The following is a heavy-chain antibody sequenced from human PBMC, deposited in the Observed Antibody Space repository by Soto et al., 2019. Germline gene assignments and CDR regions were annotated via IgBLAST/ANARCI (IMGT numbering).Heavy chain of an antibody. CDR1: GGTFSSYT. J-gene: IGHJ5*02. CDR2: IIPILGIA. V-gene: IGHV1-69*08. Sequence: QVQLVQSGAEVKKPGSSVKVSCKASGGTFSSYTISWVRQAPGQGLEWMGRIIPILGIANYAQKFQGRVTITADKSTSTAYMELSSLRSEDTAVYYCARDPVVRGVINSWFDPWGQGTLVTVSS. CDR3: ARDPVVRGVINSWFDP. D-gene: IGHD3-10*01.